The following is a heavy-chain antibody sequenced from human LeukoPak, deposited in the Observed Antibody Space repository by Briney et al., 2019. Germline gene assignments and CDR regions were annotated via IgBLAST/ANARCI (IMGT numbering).Heavy chain of an antibody. Sequence: SETLSLTCTVSGGSISSYYWSWIRQPPGKGLEWIGYIYYSGNTNYNPSLKSRVTISVDTSKNQFSLKLSSVTAADTAVYYCARDAAYYGGRYFDYWGQGTLVTVSS. J-gene: IGHJ4*02. CDR2: IYYSGNT. V-gene: IGHV4-59*01. CDR3: ARDAAYYGGRYFDY. CDR1: GGSISSYY. D-gene: IGHD4-23*01.